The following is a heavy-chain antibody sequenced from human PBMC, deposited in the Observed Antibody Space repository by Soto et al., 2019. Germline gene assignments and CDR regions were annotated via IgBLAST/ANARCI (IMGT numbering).Heavy chain of an antibody. J-gene: IGHJ4*02. CDR3: VTSLNYDFWRDGGRHYYFDY. CDR2: IYHSGST. Sequence: SDTLSITWAFSGFSSSSSYLWNWVRPPPGKGLEWIGKIYHSGSTNYSPSLKNRVTISVDKSNNQFSLRLSSVTAADTAVYFCVTSLNYDFWRDGGRHYYFDYWGQGTPVTVSS. D-gene: IGHD3-3*01. V-gene: IGHV4-4*02. CDR1: GFSSSSSYL.